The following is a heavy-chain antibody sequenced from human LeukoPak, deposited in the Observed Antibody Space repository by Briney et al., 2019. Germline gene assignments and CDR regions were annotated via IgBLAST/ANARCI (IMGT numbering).Heavy chain of an antibody. J-gene: IGHJ4*02. CDR1: GFTFSSYG. V-gene: IGHV3-30*18. D-gene: IGHD6-13*01. CDR3: AKDRYSGLNTIDY. Sequence: GGSLRLSCATSGFTFSSYGMHWVRQAPGKGLEWVAVISYDGSYKFYADSVKGRFTISRDNSKSTLYLQMNSLRAEDTAVYYCAKDRYSGLNTIDYWGQGTLVTVSS. CDR2: ISYDGSYK.